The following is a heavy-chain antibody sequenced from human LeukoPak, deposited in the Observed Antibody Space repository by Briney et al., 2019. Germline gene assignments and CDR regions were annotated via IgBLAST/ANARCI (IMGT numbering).Heavy chain of an antibody. CDR3: ARQVHSTSQWLACDFDY. CDR1: GGSISSSSYY. CDR2: IYYSGST. J-gene: IGHJ4*02. V-gene: IGHV4-39*01. Sequence: PSETLSLTCTVSGGSISSSSYYWGWIRQPPGKGLEWIGNIYYSGSTYYNPSLKSRVTISVDTSKNQFSLKLSSVTAADTAVYYCARQVHSTSQWLACDFDYWGQGTLVTVSS. D-gene: IGHD6-19*01.